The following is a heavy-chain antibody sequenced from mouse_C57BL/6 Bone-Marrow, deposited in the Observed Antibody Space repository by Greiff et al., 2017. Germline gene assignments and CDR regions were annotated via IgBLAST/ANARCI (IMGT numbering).Heavy chain of an antibody. CDR1: GYTFTSSG. CDR2: IYPRSGNT. CDR3: ARGDYDAMDY. J-gene: IGHJ4*01. Sequence: VQLQQSGAELARPGASVKLSCKASGYTFTSSGISWVKQRTGQGLEWIGEIYPRSGNTYYNEKFKGKATLTTDKSSSTAYMELRILTSEDSAVYFCARGDYDAMDYWGQGTTVTVSS. V-gene: IGHV1-81*01.